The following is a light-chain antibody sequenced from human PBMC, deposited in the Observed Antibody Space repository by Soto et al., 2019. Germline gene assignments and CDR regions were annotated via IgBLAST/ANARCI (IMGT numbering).Light chain of an antibody. CDR3: GTWDSSLSRV. J-gene: IGLJ2*01. V-gene: IGLV1-51*01. CDR2: DNN. CDR1: GSNIGNNY. Sequence: SVLTQPPSVSAAPGQKVTISCSGSGSNIGNNYVSWYQQLPGTAPKLLIYDNNKRPSGIPDRFSGSKSGTSATLGITGLQTGDEADYYCGTWDSSLSRVFGGGTKLTVL.